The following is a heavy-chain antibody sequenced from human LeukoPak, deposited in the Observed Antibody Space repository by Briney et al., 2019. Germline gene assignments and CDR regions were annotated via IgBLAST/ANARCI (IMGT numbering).Heavy chain of an antibody. CDR1: GFTFSSYW. V-gene: IGHV3-7*03. Sequence: GGSLRLSCAASGFTFSSYWMSWVRQAPGKGLEWVANIKQDGSEKYYVDSVKGRFTISRDNAKNSLYLQMNSLRAEDTAVYYCARARYYGSGSPYYYYGMDVWGKGTPVTVSS. J-gene: IGHJ6*04. CDR3: ARARYYGSGSPYYYYGMDV. D-gene: IGHD3-10*01. CDR2: IKQDGSEK.